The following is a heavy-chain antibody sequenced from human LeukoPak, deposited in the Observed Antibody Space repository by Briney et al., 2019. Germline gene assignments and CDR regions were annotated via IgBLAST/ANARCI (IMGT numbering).Heavy chain of an antibody. CDR1: RFTFSSYG. D-gene: IGHD2-15*01. CDR2: INRGSSTI. V-gene: IGHV3-48*01. Sequence: GGSLRLSCVVSRFTFSSYGMNWVRQAPGKGLEWGSYINRGSSTIYYADSVKGRFTISRDNAKNSLYLHLNSLNTEDTAIYYCARAACSGAGRCYSDYFDYWGQGTLVTVSS. CDR3: ARAACSGAGRCYSDYFDY. J-gene: IGHJ4*02.